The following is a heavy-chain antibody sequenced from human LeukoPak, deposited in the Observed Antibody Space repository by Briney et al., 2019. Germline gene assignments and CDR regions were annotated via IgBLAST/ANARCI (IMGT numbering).Heavy chain of an antibody. CDR2: IGGNGRT. V-gene: IGHV3-23*01. J-gene: IGHJ4*02. CDR3: AKNRIVVVPAAFDY. D-gene: IGHD2-2*01. Sequence: GGSLRLSCTASGFTFSSYAMSWVRQAPGKGLEWVSAIGGNGRTYYANSVKGRFTISRDNSKNTLYLQMNSLRAEDTAVYYCAKNRIVVVPAAFDYWGQGTLVTVSS. CDR1: GFTFSSYA.